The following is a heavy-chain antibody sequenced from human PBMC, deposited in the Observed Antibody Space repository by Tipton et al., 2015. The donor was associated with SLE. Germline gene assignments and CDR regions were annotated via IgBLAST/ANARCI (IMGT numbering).Heavy chain of an antibody. D-gene: IGHD6-13*01. CDR3: ARLFGIAAV. Sequence: TLSLTCAVSGYSISSGYYWGWIRQPPGEGLEWIGSIYHSGSTHYNPPLKSRVAISVDTSKNQFSLKLSSVTAADTAVYYCARLFGIAAVWGQGTLVTVSS. V-gene: IGHV4-38-2*01. J-gene: IGHJ4*02. CDR1: GYSISSGYY. CDR2: IYHSGST.